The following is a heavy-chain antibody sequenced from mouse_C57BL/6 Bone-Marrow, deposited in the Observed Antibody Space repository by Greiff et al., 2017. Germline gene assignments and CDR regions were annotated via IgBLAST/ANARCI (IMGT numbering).Heavy chain of an antibody. CDR3: ARQCYYYGSSNYYAMDY. Sequence: EVKLMESGGGLVKPGGSLKLSCAASGFTFSSYTMSWVRQTPEKRLEWVATISGGGGNTYYPDSVKGRFTISRDNAKNTLYLQMSSLRSEDTALYYCARQCYYYGSSNYYAMDYWGQGTSVTVSS. J-gene: IGHJ4*01. CDR1: GFTFSSYT. V-gene: IGHV5-9*01. CDR2: ISGGGGNT. D-gene: IGHD1-1*01.